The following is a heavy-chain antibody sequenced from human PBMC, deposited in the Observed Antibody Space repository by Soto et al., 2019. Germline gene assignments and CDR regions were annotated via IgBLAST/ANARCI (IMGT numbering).Heavy chain of an antibody. CDR2: IIPIFGTA. Sequence: SVEVSCKAPGGTFSSYAISWVRQAPGQGLEWMGGIIPIFGTANYAQKFQGRVTITADESTSTAYMELSSLRSEDTAVYYCARGLAVAGVSFYYWGQGTLVTVSS. D-gene: IGHD6-19*01. CDR3: ARGLAVAGVSFYY. V-gene: IGHV1-69*13. CDR1: GGTFSSYA. J-gene: IGHJ4*02.